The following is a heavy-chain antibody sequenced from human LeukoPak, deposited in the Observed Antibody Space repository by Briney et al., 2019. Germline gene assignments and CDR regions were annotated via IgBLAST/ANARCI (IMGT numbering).Heavy chain of an antibody. D-gene: IGHD3-22*01. CDR2: IRYDGSNK. J-gene: IGHJ3*02. CDR3: AKDKDYYDSSGYYLDAFDI. V-gene: IGHV3-30*02. Sequence: PGGSLRLSCAASGFTFSSYGMHWVRQAPGKGLEWVAFIRYDGSNKYYADSVKGRFTISRDNSKNTLYLQMNSLRAEDTAVYYCAKDKDYYDSSGYYLDAFDIWGQGTMVTVSS. CDR1: GFTFSSYG.